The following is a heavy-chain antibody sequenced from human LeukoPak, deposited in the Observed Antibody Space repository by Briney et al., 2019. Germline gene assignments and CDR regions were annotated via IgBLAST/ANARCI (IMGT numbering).Heavy chain of an antibody. D-gene: IGHD5-18*01. Sequence: SETLSLTCTVSGGFISGYYWSWIRQPPGEGLEWIGYIFYSGSTNYNPSLKSRVTISVDTSENQFSLNLSSVTAADTAVYYCARLTWDTTMVRYYFDFWGQGTLVTVSS. J-gene: IGHJ4*02. V-gene: IGHV4-59*08. CDR2: IFYSGST. CDR3: ARLTWDTTMVRYYFDF. CDR1: GGFISGYY.